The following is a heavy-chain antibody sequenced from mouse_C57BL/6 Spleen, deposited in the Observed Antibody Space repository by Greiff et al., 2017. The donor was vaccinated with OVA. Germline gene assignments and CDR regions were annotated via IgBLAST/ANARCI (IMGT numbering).Heavy chain of an antibody. Sequence: VQLQQPGAELVMPGASVKLSCKASGYTFTSYWMHWVKQRPGQGLEWIGEIDPSDSYTNYNQKFKGKSTLTVDKSSSTAYMQLSSLTSEDAAVYYCARGSNYPYYYAMDYWGQGTSVTVSS. CDR2: IDPSDSYT. CDR1: GYTFTSYW. D-gene: IGHD2-5*01. V-gene: IGHV1-69*01. CDR3: ARGSNYPYYYAMDY. J-gene: IGHJ4*01.